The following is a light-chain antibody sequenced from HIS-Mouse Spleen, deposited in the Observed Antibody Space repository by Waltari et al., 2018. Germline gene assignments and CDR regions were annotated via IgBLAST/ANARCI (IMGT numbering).Light chain of an antibody. CDR1: QSLLHSNGYNY. V-gene: IGKV2-28*01. CDR3: MQALQTPFT. J-gene: IGKJ3*01. CDR2: LGS. Sequence: DIVMTQSPFSLPVTPGEPASISCRSSQSLLHSNGYNYLDWYLRKPGQSPQLLIYLGSNRASGVPDRFSGSGSGTDFTLKISRVEAEDVGVYYCMQALQTPFTFGPGTKVDIK.